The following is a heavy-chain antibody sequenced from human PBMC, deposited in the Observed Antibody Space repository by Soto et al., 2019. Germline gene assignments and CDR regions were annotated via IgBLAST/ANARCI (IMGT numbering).Heavy chain of an antibody. V-gene: IGHV4-34*01. CDR1: GGSFYGYY. CDR2: INHSGST. Sequence: SATLSLTRAVNGGSFYGYYWRWIIEREGNGLEWIGEINHSGSTNYNPSLKSRVTISVDTSKNQFSLKLSSVTAADTAVYYCAREAGVEMATITDYYHYGMDVWGQGTTVT. D-gene: IGHD5-12*01. J-gene: IGHJ6*02. CDR3: AREAGVEMATITDYYHYGMDV.